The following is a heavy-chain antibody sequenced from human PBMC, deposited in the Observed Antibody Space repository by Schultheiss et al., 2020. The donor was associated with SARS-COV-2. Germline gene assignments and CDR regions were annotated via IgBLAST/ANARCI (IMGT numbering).Heavy chain of an antibody. D-gene: IGHD1-26*01. Sequence: GGSLRLSCAASGFTFSSYGMHWVRQAPGKGLEWVAVISYDGSNKYYADSVKGRFTISRDNSKNTLYLQMNSLRAEDTAVYYRAKEREQHYFDYWGQGTLVTVSS. CDR1: GFTFSSYG. V-gene: IGHV3-30*18. CDR2: ISYDGSNK. CDR3: AKEREQHYFDY. J-gene: IGHJ4*02.